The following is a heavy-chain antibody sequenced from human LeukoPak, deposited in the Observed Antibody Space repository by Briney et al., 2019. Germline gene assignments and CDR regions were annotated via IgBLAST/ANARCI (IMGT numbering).Heavy chain of an antibody. V-gene: IGHV1-2*02. D-gene: IGHD3-3*01. CDR2: INPNSGGT. CDR1: GYTFTGYY. Sequence: GASVKVSCKASGYTFTGYYMHWVRQAPGQGLEWMGWINPNSGGTNYAQKFQGRVTMTRDTSISTAYMELSRLRSDDTAVYYCARDSGSITIFGVPPGWFDPRGQGTLVTVSS. CDR3: ARDSGSITIFGVPPGWFDP. J-gene: IGHJ5*02.